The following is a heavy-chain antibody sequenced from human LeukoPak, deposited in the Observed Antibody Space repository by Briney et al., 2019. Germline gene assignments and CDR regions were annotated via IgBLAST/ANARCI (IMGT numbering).Heavy chain of an antibody. CDR3: ARVPLSYYYDSSDYWAY. V-gene: IGHV3-30*02. CDR2: IRYDGSNK. D-gene: IGHD3-22*01. CDR1: GFTFSSYG. Sequence: PGGPLRLSCAASGFTFSSYGMHWVRQAPGKGLEWVAFIRYDGSNKYYADSVKGRFTISRDNSKNTLYLQMNSLRAEDTAVYYCARVPLSYYYDSSDYWAYWGQGTLVTVSS. J-gene: IGHJ4*02.